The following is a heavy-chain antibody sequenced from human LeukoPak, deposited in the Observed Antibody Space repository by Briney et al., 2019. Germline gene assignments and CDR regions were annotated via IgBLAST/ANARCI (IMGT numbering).Heavy chain of an antibody. V-gene: IGHV3-30*18. Sequence: GGSLRLSCAASGFTFSSYGMHWVRQAPGKGLEWVAVISYDGSNKYYADSVKGRFTISRDNSKNTLYLQMNSLRAEDTAVYYCAKDLYYWGQGTLATVSS. CDR2: ISYDGSNK. J-gene: IGHJ4*02. CDR3: AKDLYY. CDR1: GFTFSSYG.